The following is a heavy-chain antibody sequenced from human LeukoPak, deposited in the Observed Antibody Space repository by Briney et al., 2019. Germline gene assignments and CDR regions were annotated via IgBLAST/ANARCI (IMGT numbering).Heavy chain of an antibody. CDR2: ITPRGDKT. V-gene: IGHV3-23*01. D-gene: IGHD4-17*01. Sequence: GGSLRLSCVASGFAFSSYDMSWVRQASGKGLEWVSAITPRGDKTWYAESMKGRFTISRDNSKNTLYLQMSSLRAEDTAIYYCAKHQVRSHDYWGLGTLVTVSS. CDR1: GFAFSSYD. J-gene: IGHJ4*02. CDR3: AKHQVRSHDY.